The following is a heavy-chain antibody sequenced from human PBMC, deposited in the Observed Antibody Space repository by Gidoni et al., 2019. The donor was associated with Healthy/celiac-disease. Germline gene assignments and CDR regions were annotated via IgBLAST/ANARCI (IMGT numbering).Heavy chain of an antibody. V-gene: IGHV4-39*01. CDR1: GGSISRSSYY. CDR3: AGERSVISGFDAFDI. D-gene: IGHD6-19*01. CDR2: IYYSGST. Sequence: QLQLQESGPGLVKPSETLSLTCTVSGGSISRSSYYWGWIRQPPGKGLEWIGSIYYSGSTYYNPSLKSRVTISVDTSKNQFSLKLSSVTAADTAVYYCAGERSVISGFDAFDIWGQGTMVTVSS. J-gene: IGHJ3*02.